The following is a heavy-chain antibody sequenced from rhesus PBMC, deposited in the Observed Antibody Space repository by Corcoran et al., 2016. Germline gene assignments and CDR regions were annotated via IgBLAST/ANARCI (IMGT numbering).Heavy chain of an antibody. Sequence: QVQLQESGPGLVKPSETLSLTCAVSGGSVSSSNWWSWIRQPPGKGLEWIGYISGSSGSTYYNPSLKRRVTISTETSKNQFSLRLSSVTAADTAVYYCASGPANFDYWGQGVLVTVSS. V-gene: IGHV4-65*01. CDR2: ISGSSGST. CDR3: ASGPANFDY. CDR1: GGSVSSSNW. J-gene: IGHJ4*01. D-gene: IGHD6-19*01.